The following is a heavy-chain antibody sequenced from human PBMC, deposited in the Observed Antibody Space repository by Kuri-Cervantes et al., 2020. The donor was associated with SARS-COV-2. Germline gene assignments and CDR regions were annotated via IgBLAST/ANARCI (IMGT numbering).Heavy chain of an antibody. CDR2: IYSGGSST. CDR1: GFTFSSYA. Sequence: GGSLRLSCAASGFTFSSYAMSWVRQAPGKGLEWVSVIYSGGSSTYYADSVKGRFTISRDNSKNTLYLQMNGLRAEDTAVYYCARARVVPAAIYYYYYGMDVCGQGTTVTCAS. CDR3: ARARVVPAAIYYYYYGMDV. J-gene: IGHJ6*01. V-gene: IGHV3-23*03. D-gene: IGHD2-2*02.